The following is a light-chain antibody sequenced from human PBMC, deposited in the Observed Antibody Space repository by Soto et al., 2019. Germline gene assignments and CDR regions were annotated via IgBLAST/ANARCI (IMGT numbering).Light chain of an antibody. V-gene: IGKV3-20*01. CDR2: YAS. CDR3: QLYGTSPKI. J-gene: IGKJ1*01. CDR1: ETVAGSS. Sequence: ELVLTQSPGTLSLSPGERATLSCRASETVAGSSLAWDQQKPDQAPRLLIHYASTRATSIANRRSGSGSGTDVTLTSSRXEPEDFAVYYCQLYGTSPKIFGQGTKVDIK.